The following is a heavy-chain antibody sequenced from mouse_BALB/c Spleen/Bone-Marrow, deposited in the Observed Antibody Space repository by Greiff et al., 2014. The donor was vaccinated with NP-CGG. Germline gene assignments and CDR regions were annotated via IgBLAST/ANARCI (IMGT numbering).Heavy chain of an antibody. CDR3: ARGPHDDDMDY. V-gene: IGHV5-4*02. Sequence: DVHLVESGGGLVKPGGSLKLSCAASGFTFSDYYMYWVRQTPEKGLEWVATISDGGSYTYYPDSVKGRFTISRDNAKNNLYLQLSSLKSEDTAMYYCARGPHDDDMDYWGQGTSVTVSS. D-gene: IGHD2-3*01. CDR1: GFTFSDYY. CDR2: ISDGGSYT. J-gene: IGHJ4*01.